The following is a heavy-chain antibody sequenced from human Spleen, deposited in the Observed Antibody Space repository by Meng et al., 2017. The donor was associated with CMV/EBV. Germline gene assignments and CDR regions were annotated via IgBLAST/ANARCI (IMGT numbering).Heavy chain of an antibody. V-gene: IGHV3-74*01. CDR3: AKDIGAHNWHDLPLDY. Sequence: GESLKISCAASGFTFSSYSMNWVRQAPGKGLVWVSRINSDGSSTSYADSVKGRFTISRDNAKNSLHLQMNSLRAEDTALYYCAKDIGAHNWHDLPLDYWCQGTLVTVSS. D-gene: IGHD1-1*01. J-gene: IGHJ4*02. CDR2: INSDGSST. CDR1: GFTFSSYS.